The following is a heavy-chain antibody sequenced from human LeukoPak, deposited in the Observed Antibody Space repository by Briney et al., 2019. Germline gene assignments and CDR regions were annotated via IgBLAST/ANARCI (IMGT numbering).Heavy chain of an antibody. D-gene: IGHD6-13*01. CDR2: ISSSRSYI. J-gene: IGHJ3*02. Sequence: PGGSLRLSCAASGFTFSSYSMNWVRQAPGKGLEWVSSISSSRSYIYYADSVKGRFTISRDNAKNSLYLQMNSLRAEDTAVYYCAAIAAGDAFDIWGQGTMVTVSS. V-gene: IGHV3-21*01. CDR1: GFTFSSYS. CDR3: AAIAAGDAFDI.